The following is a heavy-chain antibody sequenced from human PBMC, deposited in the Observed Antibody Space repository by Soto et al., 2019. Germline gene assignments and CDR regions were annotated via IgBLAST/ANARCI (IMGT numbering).Heavy chain of an antibody. CDR3: ARHEGGSKPVDY. Sequence: QLQLQESGPGLVKPSETLSLTCTVSGGSISSSSYYWGWIRQPPGKGLEWIGSIYYSGSTYYNPSLKGRVTISVDTSKNQFSLKLSSVTAADTAVYYCARHEGGSKPVDYWGQGTLVTVSS. V-gene: IGHV4-39*01. D-gene: IGHD1-26*01. CDR1: GGSISSSSYY. J-gene: IGHJ4*02. CDR2: IYYSGST.